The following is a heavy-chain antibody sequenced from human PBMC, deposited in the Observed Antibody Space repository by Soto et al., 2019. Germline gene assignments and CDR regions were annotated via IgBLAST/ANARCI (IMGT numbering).Heavy chain of an antibody. CDR2: ISYDGSYI. CDR3: AKDVAVTSTQYYYYGMDV. CDR1: GFTFSGFTFSTYG. V-gene: IGHV3-30*18. Sequence: QVQLVESGGGVVQPGTSLRLSCAASGFTFSGFTFSTYGMHWVRQAPGKGLEWVAVISYDGSYIYYANSVKGRFSISRDNSKNTLYLQMNSLRPEDTAVYYCAKDVAVTSTQYYYYGMDVWGHGTTVTVSS. D-gene: IGHD6-19*01. J-gene: IGHJ6*02.